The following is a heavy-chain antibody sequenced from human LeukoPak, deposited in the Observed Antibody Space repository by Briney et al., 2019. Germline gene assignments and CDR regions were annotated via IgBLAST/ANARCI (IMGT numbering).Heavy chain of an antibody. Sequence: GRSLRLSCAASGFTFDDYAMHWVRQAPGKGLEWVSGISWNSNNIGYADSVKGRFTISRDNAKNSLYLQMNSLRAEDMALYYCAKDATIFGVVIPYYFDYWGQGTLVTVAS. V-gene: IGHV3-9*03. CDR1: GFTFDDYA. D-gene: IGHD3-3*01. J-gene: IGHJ4*02. CDR2: ISWNSNNI. CDR3: AKDATIFGVVIPYYFDY.